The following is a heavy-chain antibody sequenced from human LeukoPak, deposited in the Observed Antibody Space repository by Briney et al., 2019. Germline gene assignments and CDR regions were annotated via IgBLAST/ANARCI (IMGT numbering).Heavy chain of an antibody. CDR3: AKQKGYCSSTSCYRNWFDP. CDR1: GFTFSGYA. Sequence: GGSLRLSCAASGFTFSGYAMSWVRQAPGKGLEWVSAISGSGGSTYYADSVKGRFTISRDNSKNTLYLQMNSLRAEDTAVYYCAKQKGYCSSTSCYRNWFDPWGLGTLVTVSS. CDR2: ISGSGGST. J-gene: IGHJ5*02. V-gene: IGHV3-23*01. D-gene: IGHD2-2*01.